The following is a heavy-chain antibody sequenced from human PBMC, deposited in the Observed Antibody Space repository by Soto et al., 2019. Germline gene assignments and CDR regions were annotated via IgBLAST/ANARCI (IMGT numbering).Heavy chain of an antibody. J-gene: IGHJ5*02. CDR1: GYTFTGYY. D-gene: IGHD6-6*01. V-gene: IGHV1-2*04. CDR3: ARGVEYSSSANNWFDP. Sequence: ASVKVSCKASGYTFTGYYTHWVRQAPGQGLEWMGWINPNSGGTNYAQKFQGWVTMTRDTSISTAYMELSRLRSDDTAVYYCARGVEYSSSANNWFDPRGQGTLVTVPS. CDR2: INPNSGGT.